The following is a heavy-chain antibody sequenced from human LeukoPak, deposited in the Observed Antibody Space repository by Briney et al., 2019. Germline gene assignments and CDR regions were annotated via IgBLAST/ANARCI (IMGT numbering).Heavy chain of an antibody. CDR2: ISSSSSYI. CDR1: GFTFSSYS. V-gene: IGHV3-21*01. J-gene: IGHJ3*02. Sequence: GGSLRLSCAASGFTFSSYSMNWVRQAPGKGLEWVSSISSSSSYIYYADSVKGRFTISRDNAKNSLYLQMNSLRAEDTAVYYCARDRMWTARDAFDIWGQGTMVTVSS. CDR3: ARDRMWTARDAFDI. D-gene: IGHD3/OR15-3a*01.